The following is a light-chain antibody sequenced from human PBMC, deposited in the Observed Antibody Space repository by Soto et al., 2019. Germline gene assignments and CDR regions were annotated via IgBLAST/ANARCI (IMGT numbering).Light chain of an antibody. Sequence: DIQMTQSPSSLSASVGDRVTITCRASQSVSNYLHWYQQKPGKAPNLLIHDASSLQSGVPSRFSGSGSGTDFTLTISSLQREDFATCYCQQSYYNPTFGQGTKVDIK. J-gene: IGKJ1*01. CDR3: QQSYYNPT. CDR1: QSVSNY. CDR2: DAS. V-gene: IGKV1-39*01.